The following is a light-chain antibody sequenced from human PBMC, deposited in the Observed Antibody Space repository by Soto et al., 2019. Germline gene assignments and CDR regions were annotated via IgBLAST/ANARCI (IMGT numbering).Light chain of an antibody. CDR2: TAS. CDR3: QHYNSWPVYT. J-gene: IGKJ2*01. V-gene: IGKV3-15*01. CDR1: DSIGTN. Sequence: IVLTQFPATLSVSPGERATLSCRAGDSIGTNVAWYQHKPGQSPRLLIYTASTRPPGVAARFSGSGSGTEFTLTISSLQPEDFAVYYCQHYNSWPVYTFGQGTKLDIK.